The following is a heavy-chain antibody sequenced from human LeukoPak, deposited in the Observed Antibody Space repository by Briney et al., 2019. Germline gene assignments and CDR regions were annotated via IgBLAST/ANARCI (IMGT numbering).Heavy chain of an antibody. V-gene: IGHV4-30-4*08. Sequence: SETLSLTCTVSGGSISSGDYYWSWIRQPPGKGLEWIGYIYYSGSTYYNPALKSRVTISVDTYKNQFSLKQSSVTAADTAVYYCARSIVVVPAALDYWGQGTLVTVSS. CDR3: ARSIVVVPAALDY. D-gene: IGHD2-2*01. J-gene: IGHJ4*02. CDR2: IYYSGST. CDR1: GGSISSGDYY.